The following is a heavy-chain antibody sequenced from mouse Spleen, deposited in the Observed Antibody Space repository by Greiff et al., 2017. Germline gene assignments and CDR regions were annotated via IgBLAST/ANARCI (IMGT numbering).Heavy chain of an antibody. CDR3: ARGYYGSSPRYFDV. Sequence: EVQRVESGGGLVQPGGSLKLSCAASGFTFSSYTMSWVRQTPEKRLEWVAYISNGGGSTYYPDTVKGRFTISRDNAKNTLYLQMSSLKSEDTAMYYCARGYYGSSPRYFDVWGAGTTVTVSS. V-gene: IGHV5-12-2*01. CDR1: GFTFSSYT. J-gene: IGHJ1*01. D-gene: IGHD1-1*01. CDR2: ISNGGGST.